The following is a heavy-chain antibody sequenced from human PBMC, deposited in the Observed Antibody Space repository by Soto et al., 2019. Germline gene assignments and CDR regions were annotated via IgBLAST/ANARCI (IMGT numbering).Heavy chain of an antibody. J-gene: IGHJ4*02. CDR2: IYYSGST. Sequence: SETLSLTCTVSGGSISSYYWSWIRQPPGKGLEWIGYIYYSGSTNYNPSLKSRVTISVDTSKNQFSLKLSSVTAADTAVYYCARGFTAMVSDYWGQGTLVTVSS. V-gene: IGHV4-59*01. CDR1: GGSISSYY. D-gene: IGHD5-18*01. CDR3: ARGFTAMVSDY.